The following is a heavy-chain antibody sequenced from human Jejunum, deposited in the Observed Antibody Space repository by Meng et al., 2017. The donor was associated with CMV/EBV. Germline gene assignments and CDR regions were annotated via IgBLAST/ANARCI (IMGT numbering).Heavy chain of an antibody. D-gene: IGHD3-10*01. CDR1: GGSISSNGYY. Sequence: HLHLTESGPGLVKPSETLSLTCTVSGGSISSNGYYWDWVRQPPGKGLEWIGAIYHSGSTSYNPSLQSRVTMFVDTSKNQFSLMLTSVTATDTAVYYCARRRGGSGRDCWGQGTLVTVSS. CDR2: IYHSGST. V-gene: IGHV4-39*01. CDR3: ARRRGGSGRDC. J-gene: IGHJ4*02.